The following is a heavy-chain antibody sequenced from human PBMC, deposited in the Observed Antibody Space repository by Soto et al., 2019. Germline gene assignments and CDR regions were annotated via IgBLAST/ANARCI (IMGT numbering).Heavy chain of an antibody. CDR2: IIPIFGTA. CDR1: GGTFSSYA. CDR3: ARPQLRADDHDAFDF. Sequence: VQLVQSGAEVKKPGSSVKVSCKASGGTFSSYAISWVRQAPGQGLEWMGGIIPIFGTANYAQKFQGRVRITADESTSTAYMELGSLRSDDTAVYYCARPQLRADDHDAFDFWGQGTMVTVSS. V-gene: IGHV1-69*01. D-gene: IGHD3-16*01. J-gene: IGHJ3*01.